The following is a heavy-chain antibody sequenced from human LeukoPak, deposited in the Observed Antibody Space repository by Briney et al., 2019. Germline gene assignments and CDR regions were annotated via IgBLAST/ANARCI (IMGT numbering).Heavy chain of an antibody. CDR2: IYTSGST. CDR3: AREYSSGWSYFDY. D-gene: IGHD6-19*01. Sequence: SETLSLTCTVSGGSISSGSYYWSWIRQPAGKGLEWIGRIYTSGSTNYNPSLKSRVTISVDTSKNQFSLKLSSVTAADTAVYYCAREYSSGWSYFDYWGQGTLVTVSS. V-gene: IGHV4-61*02. CDR1: GGSISSGSYY. J-gene: IGHJ4*02.